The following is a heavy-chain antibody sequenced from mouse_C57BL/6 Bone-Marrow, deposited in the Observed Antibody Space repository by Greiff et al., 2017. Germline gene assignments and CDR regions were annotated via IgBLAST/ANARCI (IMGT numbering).Heavy chain of an antibody. V-gene: IGHV3-6*01. D-gene: IGHD2-14*01. CDR2: ISYDGSN. J-gene: IGHJ1*03. Sequence: EVQVVESGPGLVKPSQSLSLTCSVTGYSITSGYYWNWIRQFPGNKLEWMGYISYDGSNNYNPSLKNRISITRDTSKNQFFLKLNSVTTEDTATYYCAGGYWNWYFDVWGTGTTVTVSS. CDR1: GYSITSGYY. CDR3: AGGYWNWYFDV.